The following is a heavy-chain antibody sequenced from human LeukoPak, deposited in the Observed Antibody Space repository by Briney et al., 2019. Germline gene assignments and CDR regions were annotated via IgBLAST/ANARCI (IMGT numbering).Heavy chain of an antibody. CDR3: ARDVNILYLNS. CDR2: ISSSGAFI. Sequence: GGSLRLSCTDSGSNFNYYNMNWVRQAPGKGLEWVPLISSSGAFIYYADSVKGRFTTSRDNARNSLSLQMNSLRAEDTAIYFCARDVNILYLNSWGQGTLVTVSS. J-gene: IGHJ4*02. D-gene: IGHD2-8*01. V-gene: IGHV3-21*01. CDR1: GSNFNYYN.